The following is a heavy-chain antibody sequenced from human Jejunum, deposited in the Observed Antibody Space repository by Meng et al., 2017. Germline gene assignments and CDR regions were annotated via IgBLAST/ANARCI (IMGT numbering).Heavy chain of an antibody. CDR1: QFNFGSHW. V-gene: IGHV3-7*01. J-gene: IGHJ4*02. Sequence: GESLKISCAASQFNFGSHWMCWVRQSPGKGLEWVAKINPDGSEILYMDSVKGRFTISRDNSKNSVYLQMNSLSVEDTAFYYWARDHWYSIDYWGRGTLVTVSS. CDR2: INPDGSEI. D-gene: IGHD2-21*02. CDR3: ARDHWYSIDY.